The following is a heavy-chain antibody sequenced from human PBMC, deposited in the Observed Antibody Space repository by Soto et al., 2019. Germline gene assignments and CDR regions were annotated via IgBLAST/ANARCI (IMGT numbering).Heavy chain of an antibody. CDR3: ARGGIFGVVRKNWFDP. V-gene: IGHV4-34*01. CDR1: GGSFSGYY. J-gene: IGHJ5*02. Sequence: PSETLSLTCAVYGGSFSGYYWSWIRQPPGKGLEWIGEINHSGSTNYNPSLESRVTISVDTSKNQFSLKLSSVTAADTAVYYCARGGIFGVVRKNWFDPWGQGTLVTVSS. D-gene: IGHD3-3*01. CDR2: INHSGST.